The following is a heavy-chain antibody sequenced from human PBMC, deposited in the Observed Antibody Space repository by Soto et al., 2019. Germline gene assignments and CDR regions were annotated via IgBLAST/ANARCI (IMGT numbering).Heavy chain of an antibody. V-gene: IGHV5-10-1*03. J-gene: IGHJ5*02. CDR1: GYSSTSYW. Sequence: EVQLVQSGAEVKKRGESLRISCKGCGYSSTSYWISWVRQMPGKGLEWMGRIDPSDSYTKYSPSFQGHVTMSSDKSITTAYLQWRSRKASDTAIYYCARLRYAYGDYLWFDPWGQGTLVTVSS. CDR2: IDPSDSYT. D-gene: IGHD4-17*01. CDR3: ARLRYAYGDYLWFDP.